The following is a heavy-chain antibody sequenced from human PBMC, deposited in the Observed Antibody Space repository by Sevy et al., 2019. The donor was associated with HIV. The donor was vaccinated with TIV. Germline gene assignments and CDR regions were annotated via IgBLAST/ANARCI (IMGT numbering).Heavy chain of an antibody. J-gene: IGHJ6*02. Sequence: GGSLRLSCPGSGFSFSYYGIHWVRQAPGKGLDWVALISHDGINEYYADSVKGRFTISRDNSKNTVYLEMNRLRNEDTAIYFCANAYSGSYSHSYLYAPDVWGQGTTVTVSS. D-gene: IGHD1-26*01. V-gene: IGHV3-30*18. CDR2: ISHDGINE. CDR1: GFSFSYYG. CDR3: ANAYSGSYSHSYLYAPDV.